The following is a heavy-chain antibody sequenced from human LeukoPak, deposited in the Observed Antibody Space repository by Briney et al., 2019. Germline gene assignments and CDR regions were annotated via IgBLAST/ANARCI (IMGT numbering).Heavy chain of an antibody. CDR2: IYYSGST. V-gene: IGHV4-59*12. J-gene: IGHJ4*02. D-gene: IGHD2-15*01. Sequence: KPSETLSLTCTVSGGSISSYYWSWIRQPPGKGLEWIGYIYYSGSTYYNPSLKSRVTVSVDTSKNQFSLKLSSVTAADTAVYYCARDIGYCSGGSCYSYDLGLDYWGQGTLVTVSS. CDR3: ARDIGYCSGGSCYSYDLGLDY. CDR1: GGSISSYY.